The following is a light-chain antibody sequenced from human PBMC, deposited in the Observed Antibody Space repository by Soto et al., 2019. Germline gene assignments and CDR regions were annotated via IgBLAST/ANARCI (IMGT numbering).Light chain of an antibody. Sequence: DIQMTQSPSTLSASVGDRVTITCRASQNVSSWLAWYQQTPGKAPKLLIYGASTLQRGVPARFSGSGSGTEFTLVISSLQPEDFATYFCQQGNRFPFTFGPGT. CDR3: QQGNRFPFT. CDR2: GAS. CDR1: QNVSSW. J-gene: IGKJ3*01. V-gene: IGKV1-12*01.